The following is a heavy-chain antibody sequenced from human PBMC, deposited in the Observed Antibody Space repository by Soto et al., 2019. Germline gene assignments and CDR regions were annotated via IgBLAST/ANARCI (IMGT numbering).Heavy chain of an antibody. CDR1: GCSVSGYY. Sequence: ASETLSLTCTFSGCSVSGYYWSLIRQPPGKGLEWIGYMYNTGSTVYNPSFKSRVTISVDTSKNQFSLKLNSVTAADTAVYYCARDLWGYCGTDCYPLDVWGQGTTVTVSS. CDR3: ARDLWGYCGTDCYPLDV. V-gene: IGHV4-59*02. D-gene: IGHD2-21*02. J-gene: IGHJ6*02. CDR2: MYNTGST.